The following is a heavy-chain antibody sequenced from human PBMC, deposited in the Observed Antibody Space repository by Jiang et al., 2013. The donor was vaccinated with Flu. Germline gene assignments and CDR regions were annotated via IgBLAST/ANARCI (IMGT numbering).Heavy chain of an antibody. Sequence: GSGLVKPSETLSLTCTVSGGSISSYYWSWIRQPPGKGLEWIGYIYYSGSTNYNPSLKSRVTISVDTSKNQFSLKLSSVTAADTAVYYCARLRGITFGGGSFDYWGQGTLVTVSS. V-gene: IGHV4-59*08. CDR2: IYYSGST. CDR1: GGSISSYY. J-gene: IGHJ4*02. CDR3: ARLRGITFGGGSFDY. D-gene: IGHD3-16*01.